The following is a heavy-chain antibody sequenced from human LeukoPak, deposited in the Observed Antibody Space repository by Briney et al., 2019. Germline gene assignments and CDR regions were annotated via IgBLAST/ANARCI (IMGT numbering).Heavy chain of an antibody. V-gene: IGHV4-39*07. CDR3: ARDPCSSTSCAKAPWFDP. J-gene: IGHJ5*02. Sequence: SETLSLTCTVSGGSISSSSYYWGWIRQPPGKGLEWIGSIYYSGRTYYTPSLKSRVTISVDTSKNQFSLKLSSVTAADTAVYYCARDPCSSTSCAKAPWFDPWGQGTLVTVSS. CDR1: GGSISSSSYY. CDR2: IYYSGRT. D-gene: IGHD2-2*01.